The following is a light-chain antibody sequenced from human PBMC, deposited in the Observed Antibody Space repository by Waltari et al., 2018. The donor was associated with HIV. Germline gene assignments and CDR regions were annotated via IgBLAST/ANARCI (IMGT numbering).Light chain of an antibody. Sequence: QSVLTQPPSTSGTPGQRVTITCSGSSSNIGSNFVYWYQQVPGTAPKLLISRNSQRPSGVPDRFSGSKSGTSASLAISGLRAEDEADYYCAAWDDSLSGGVFGGGTKLTVL. CDR2: RNS. CDR3: AAWDDSLSGGV. V-gene: IGLV1-47*01. CDR1: SSNIGSNF. J-gene: IGLJ2*01.